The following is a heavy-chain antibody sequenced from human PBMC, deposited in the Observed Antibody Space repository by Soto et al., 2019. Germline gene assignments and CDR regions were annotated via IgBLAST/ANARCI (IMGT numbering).Heavy chain of an antibody. Sequence: QLQLQESGSGLVKPSQTLSLTCAVSGGSISSGGYSWSWIRQPPGEGLEWIGNIYHSGSTYYNPSLKSRVTISVYRSKNQFSLKLSSVTAADTAVYYCARGAMGIRPFDYWGQGTLVTVSS. CDR1: GGSISSGGYS. V-gene: IGHV4-30-2*01. CDR3: ARGAMGIRPFDY. J-gene: IGHJ4*02. CDR2: IYHSGST.